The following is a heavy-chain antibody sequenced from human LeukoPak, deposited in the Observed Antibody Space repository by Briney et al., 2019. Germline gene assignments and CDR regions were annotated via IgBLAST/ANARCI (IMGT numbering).Heavy chain of an antibody. J-gene: IGHJ4*02. CDR1: GYIFTSCS. CDR2: IYPGDSDT. CDR3: ARRRYSSGWYVDYFDY. D-gene: IGHD6-19*01. V-gene: IGHV5-51*01. Sequence: GESLKISCKGSGYIFTSCSIGWVRQMPGKGLEWMGIIYPGDSDTRYSPSFQGQVTISADKSISTAYLQWSSLKASDTAMYYCARRRYSSGWYVDYFDYWGQGTLVTVSS.